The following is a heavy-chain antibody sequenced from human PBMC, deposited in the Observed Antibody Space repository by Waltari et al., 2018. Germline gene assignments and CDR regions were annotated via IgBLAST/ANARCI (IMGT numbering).Heavy chain of an antibody. CDR3: ARLQQQHQQSPHNDYYFDY. CDR2: IYHSGST. D-gene: IGHD6-13*01. CDR1: GYSISSGYY. J-gene: IGHJ4*02. V-gene: IGHV4-38-2*01. Sequence: QVQLQESGPGLVKPSETLSLTCAVSGYSISSGYYWGWIRQPPGKGLEWIGRIYHSGSTYYNPSLKSRVTISVDTSKNQFSLKLSSVTAADTAVYYCARLQQQHQQSPHNDYYFDYWGQGTLVTVSS.